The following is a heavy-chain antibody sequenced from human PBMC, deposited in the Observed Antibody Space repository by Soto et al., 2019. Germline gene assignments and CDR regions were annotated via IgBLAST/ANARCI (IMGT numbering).Heavy chain of an antibody. J-gene: IGHJ4*02. CDR2: IVVGSGNT. V-gene: IGHV1-58*02. D-gene: IGHD3-10*01. CDR1: GFTFTSSA. CDR3: AAKTHMVRGVIYYFDY. Sequence: SVKVSCKASGFTFTSSAMQWVRQARGQRLEWIGWIVVGSGNTNYAQKFQERVTITRDMSTSTAYMELSSLRSEDTAVYYCAAKTHMVRGVIYYFDYWGQGTLVTVSS.